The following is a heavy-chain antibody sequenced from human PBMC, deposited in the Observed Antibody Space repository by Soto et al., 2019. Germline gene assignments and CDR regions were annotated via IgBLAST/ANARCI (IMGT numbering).Heavy chain of an antibody. D-gene: IGHD3-10*01. J-gene: IGHJ4*02. CDR2: ISYSGST. Sequence: QVQLQESGPGLVKPSETLSLTCTVSGGSISSYYWSWIRQPPGKGLEWIGYISYSGSTNYNPSLKSRVTISVDTSKNQFSLKLSSVTAADTAVYYCARLPWFGELFRGFDYWGQGTLVTVSS. CDR1: GGSISSYY. CDR3: ARLPWFGELFRGFDY. V-gene: IGHV4-59*08.